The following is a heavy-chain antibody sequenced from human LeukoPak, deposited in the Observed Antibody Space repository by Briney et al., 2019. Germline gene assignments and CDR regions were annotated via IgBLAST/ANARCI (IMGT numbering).Heavy chain of an antibody. J-gene: IGHJ4*02. CDR2: ISGSGGTT. D-gene: IGHD6-19*01. CDR3: AKSPIPGIAVTGRYFDY. CDR1: GFTFSSYA. V-gene: IGHV3-23*01. Sequence: GGSLRLSCAASGFTFSSYAMSWVRQAPGKGLEWVSGISGSGGTTYYADSVKGPFTISRDNSKNTLYLQMNSLRAEDTAAYYCAKSPIPGIAVTGRYFDYWGQGTLVTVSS.